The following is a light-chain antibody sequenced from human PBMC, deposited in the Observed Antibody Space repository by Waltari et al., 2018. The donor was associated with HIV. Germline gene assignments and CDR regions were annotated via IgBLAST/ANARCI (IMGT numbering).Light chain of an antibody. V-gene: IGLV2-14*01. Sequence: QSALTQPASVSGSPGQSITISCTGTSSYIGAYDYVSWYQHYSGKAPKVIIYEVNKRYAGVSDRFSGSKSGNRASLTSSGLQAEDEADYYCSAYTNTNTRYVFGTGTEVTVL. CDR3: SAYTNTNTRYV. CDR1: SSYIGAYDY. CDR2: EVN. J-gene: IGLJ1*01.